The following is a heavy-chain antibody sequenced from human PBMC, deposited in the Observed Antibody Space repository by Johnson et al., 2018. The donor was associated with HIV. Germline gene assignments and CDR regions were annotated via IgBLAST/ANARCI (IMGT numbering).Heavy chain of an antibody. CDR3: AREATYSSSWYHDVFDI. CDR1: GFTFSSYA. J-gene: IGHJ3*02. Sequence: VESGGGVVQPGRSLRLSCAASGFTFSSYAMHWVRQAPGKGLEWVAVISYDGSNKYYADSVKGRFTISRDNSKNTLDLQMNSLRAEDTAVYYCAREATYSSSWYHDVFDIWGQGTMVTVSS. D-gene: IGHD6-13*01. V-gene: IGHV3-30-3*01. CDR2: ISYDGSNK.